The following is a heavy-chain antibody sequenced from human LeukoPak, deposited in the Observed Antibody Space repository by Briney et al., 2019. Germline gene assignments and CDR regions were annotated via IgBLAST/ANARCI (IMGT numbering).Heavy chain of an antibody. J-gene: IGHJ4*02. Sequence: GGSLRLSCAASGFTVSSNYMSWVRQAPGKGLEWVSIIYAGGRTYYADSVKGRFIISRDSSKSTLYLQMNSLRTEDTAVYYCAGRGAAANDYWGQGTLVTVSS. CDR2: IYAGGRT. CDR3: AGRGAAANDY. D-gene: IGHD6-13*01. CDR1: GFTVSSNY. V-gene: IGHV3-53*01.